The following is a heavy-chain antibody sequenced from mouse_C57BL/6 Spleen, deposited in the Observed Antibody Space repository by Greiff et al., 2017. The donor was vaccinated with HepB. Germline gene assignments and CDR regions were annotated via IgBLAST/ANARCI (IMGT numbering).Heavy chain of an antibody. CDR2: ISSGGDYI. V-gene: IGHV5-9-1*02. D-gene: IGHD1-1*01. Sequence: EVKVEESGEGLVKPGGSLKLSCAASGFTFSSYAMSWVRQTPEKRLEWVAYISSGGDYIYYADTVKGRFTISRDNARNTLYLQMSSLKSEDTAMYYCTREGTTGFAYWGQGTLVTVSA. CDR1: GFTFSSYA. J-gene: IGHJ3*01. CDR3: TREGTTGFAY.